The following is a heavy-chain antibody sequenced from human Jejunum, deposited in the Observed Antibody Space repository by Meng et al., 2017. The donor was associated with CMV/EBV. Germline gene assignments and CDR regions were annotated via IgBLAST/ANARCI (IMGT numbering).Heavy chain of an antibody. CDR2: ISGNSGST. J-gene: IGHJ4*02. D-gene: IGHD3-3*01. V-gene: IGHV3-23*01. Sequence: FTRYDMTWVRQAPGKGLEWVSGISGNSGSTYYADSVKGRFSISRDNSKNTVYLQMNSLRAEDTAVYYCASRPGAIFGVVIIPNFDYWGQGTLVTVSS. CDR1: FTRYD. CDR3: ASRPGAIFGVVIIPNFDY.